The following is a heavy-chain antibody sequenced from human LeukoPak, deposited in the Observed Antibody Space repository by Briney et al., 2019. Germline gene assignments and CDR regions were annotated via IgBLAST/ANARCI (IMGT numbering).Heavy chain of an antibody. CDR3: ARARTYYYDSSGYHY. J-gene: IGHJ4*02. Sequence: PSETLSLTCAVYGGSFSGYYWSWVRQAPGKGLEWVSGINWNGGSTGYADSVKGRFTISRDNAKNSLYLQMNSLRAEDTALYYCARARTYYYDSSGYHYWGQGTLVTVSS. D-gene: IGHD3-22*01. V-gene: IGHV3-20*04. CDR1: GGSFSGYY. CDR2: INWNGGST.